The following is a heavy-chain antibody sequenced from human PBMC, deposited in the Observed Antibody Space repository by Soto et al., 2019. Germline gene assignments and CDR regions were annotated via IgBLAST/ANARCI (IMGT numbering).Heavy chain of an antibody. V-gene: IGHV1-69*13. CDR3: ARGSVADRVMYYHYVMDV. CDR1: GGTFSSYA. D-gene: IGHD2-21*01. CDR2: IIPIFGTA. Sequence: ASVKVSCKASGGTFSSYAISWVRQAPGQGLEWMGGIIPIFGTANYAQKFQGRVTITADESTSTAYMELSSLRSEDTAVYYCARGSVADRVMYYHYVMDVWGQGTTVIVSS. J-gene: IGHJ6*02.